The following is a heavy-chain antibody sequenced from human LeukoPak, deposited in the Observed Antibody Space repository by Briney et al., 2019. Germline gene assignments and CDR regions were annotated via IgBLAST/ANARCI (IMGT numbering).Heavy chain of an antibody. J-gene: IGHJ4*02. CDR1: GFTFSSYG. V-gene: IGHV3-21*01. D-gene: IGHD6-25*01. Sequence: GRSLRLSCAASGFTFSSYGMHWVRQAPGKGLEWVSSIPSSSSSKYYADSVKGRFTISRDNAKNSLYLQLNSLRAEDTAVYYCARAGRLPHPQYYFDSWGQGTLVTVSS. CDR2: IPSSSSSK. CDR3: ARAGRLPHPQYYFDS.